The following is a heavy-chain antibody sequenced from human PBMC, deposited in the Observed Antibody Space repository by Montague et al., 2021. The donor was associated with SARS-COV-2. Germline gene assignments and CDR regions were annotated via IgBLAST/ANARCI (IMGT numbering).Heavy chain of an antibody. J-gene: IGHJ4*02. CDR3: ARENTVTTFGGPYYIDS. CDR1: GSSVRSYY. V-gene: IGHV4-59*02. CDR2: IYDSGST. D-gene: IGHD4-17*01. Sequence: SETLSLTCIVSGSSVRSYYWSWIRQPPGKGLEWIGYIYDSGSTXXXPSXXXRVTTSVDTSKNQFSLKLSSVTAADTAVYYCARENTVTTFGGPYYIDSWGQGTLVTVSA.